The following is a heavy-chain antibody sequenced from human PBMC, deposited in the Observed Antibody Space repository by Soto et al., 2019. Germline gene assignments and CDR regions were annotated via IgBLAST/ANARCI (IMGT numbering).Heavy chain of an antibody. CDR3: ARDLGYCSGGTCYSVLDS. CDR2: IKQDGSEK. J-gene: IGHJ4*02. D-gene: IGHD2-15*01. V-gene: IGHV3-7*03. Sequence: WGFLTLSCAASGFSFSSNWMNWVRQAPGKGLEWVANIKQDGSEKYYVDSVKGRFTISRDNAKNSLLLQMNSLRVEDTAVYYCARDLGYCSGGTCYSVLDSWGQGALVTVSS. CDR1: GFSFSSNW.